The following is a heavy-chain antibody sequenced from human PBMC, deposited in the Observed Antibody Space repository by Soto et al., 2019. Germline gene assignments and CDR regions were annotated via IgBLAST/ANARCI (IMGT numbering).Heavy chain of an antibody. CDR2: ILPSVGKA. CDR3: ARGWKDFPY. Sequence: SVQVSCKASGGPFSNYVISWVRQAPGQGLECMGGILPSVGKANYAQKFQGRVTITADESTSTAYLELSSLKSEDTAGYYCARGWKDFPYWGQGTLVTVPS. J-gene: IGHJ4*02. D-gene: IGHD1-1*01. CDR1: GGPFSNYV. V-gene: IGHV1-69*13.